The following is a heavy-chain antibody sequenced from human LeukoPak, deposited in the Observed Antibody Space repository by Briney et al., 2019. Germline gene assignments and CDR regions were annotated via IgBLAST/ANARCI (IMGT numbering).Heavy chain of an antibody. D-gene: IGHD6-19*01. Sequence: SETLSLTCAVYGGSFNIYYWTWIRQPPGKGLEWIGEINHSGSTNYNPSLKSRVTISVDTSKNQFSLKLSSVTAADTAVYYCARGGLILDYWGQGTLVTVSS. J-gene: IGHJ4*02. CDR2: INHSGST. CDR1: GGSFNIYY. V-gene: IGHV4-34*01. CDR3: ARGGLILDY.